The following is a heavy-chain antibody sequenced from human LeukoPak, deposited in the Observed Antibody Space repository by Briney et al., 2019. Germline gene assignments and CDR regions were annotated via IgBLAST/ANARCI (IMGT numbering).Heavy chain of an antibody. CDR1: GFTFSNYA. Sequence: GGSLRLSCTTSGFTFSNYAMHWVRQAPGKGLEWVAFISYGVTSKDYADSVKGRFTISRDNSKNTLYLQMNSLRVEDTAVYYCVGAAAALFDYWGQGTLVTVSS. CDR3: VGAAAALFDY. V-gene: IGHV3-30-3*01. CDR2: ISYGVTSK. D-gene: IGHD6-13*01. J-gene: IGHJ4*02.